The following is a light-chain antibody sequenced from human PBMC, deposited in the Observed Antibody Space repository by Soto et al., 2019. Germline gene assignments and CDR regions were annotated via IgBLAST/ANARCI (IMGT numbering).Light chain of an antibody. CDR3: HQYGFSPIS. CDR1: QTVTNDY. Sequence: EIVLTQSPGTLSLSPGERATLSCRATQTVTNDYLAWYQQKDGQAPRRLIYDASTRATGVPDTFSGSASGPEYTLTISRLEPEDFAVYSCHQYGFSPISFGQGTRLEIK. V-gene: IGKV3-20*01. CDR2: DAS. J-gene: IGKJ5*01.